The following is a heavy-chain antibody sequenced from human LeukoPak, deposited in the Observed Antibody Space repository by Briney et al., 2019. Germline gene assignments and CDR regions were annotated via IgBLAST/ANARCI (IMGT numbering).Heavy chain of an antibody. CDR2: INSGSVI. D-gene: IGHD1-26*01. V-gene: IGHV3-11*01. CDR3: ARSDTVGATTGFDY. CDR1: GFTFSDYY. Sequence: GGSLRLSCAASGFTFSDYYMNWIRPAPGKGLEWVSYINSGSVIHYTDSVKGRFTISRDNAKNSLYLQMNSLRAEDTAVYYCARSDTVGATTGFDYWGQGALVTVSS. J-gene: IGHJ4*02.